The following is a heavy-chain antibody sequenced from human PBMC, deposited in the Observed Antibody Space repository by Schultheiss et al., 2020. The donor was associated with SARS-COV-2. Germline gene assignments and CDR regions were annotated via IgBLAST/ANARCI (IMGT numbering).Heavy chain of an antibody. V-gene: IGHV3-23*01. Sequence: GGSLRLSCEASGFSFSTYAMSWVRQAPGKGLEWVSAISGSGGSTYYADSVKGHFTISRDNSKNTLYLQMNSLRAEDTAVYYCAKDRFISDAFDIWGQGTMVTVSS. CDR3: AKDRFISDAFDI. J-gene: IGHJ3*02. D-gene: IGHD3-16*01. CDR2: ISGSGGST. CDR1: GFSFSTYA.